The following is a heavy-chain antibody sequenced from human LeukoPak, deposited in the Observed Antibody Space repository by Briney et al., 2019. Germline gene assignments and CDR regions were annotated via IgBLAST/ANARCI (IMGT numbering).Heavy chain of an antibody. J-gene: IGHJ4*02. CDR2: IGTVGDT. CDR3: VRGGSIGFDY. V-gene: IGHV3-13*01. CDR1: GFIFSAND. Sequence: GGSLRLSCAASGFIFSANDMHWVRQATGKGLEWVSGIGTVGDTYYLGSVKGRFTISREDAKRSLYLQMNSLRAGDTAVYYCVRGGSIGFDYWGQGTLVTVSS. D-gene: IGHD3-22*01.